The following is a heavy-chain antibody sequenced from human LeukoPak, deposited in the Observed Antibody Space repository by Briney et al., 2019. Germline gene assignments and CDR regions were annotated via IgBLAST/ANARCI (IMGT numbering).Heavy chain of an antibody. D-gene: IGHD6-13*01. CDR1: GYSFTSYW. CDR2: IYPGDSDT. V-gene: IGHV5-51*01. Sequence: GESLKISCKGSGYSFTSYWIGWVRQTPGKGLEWMGTIYPGDSDTKYRPSFQGQVTISADKSISTAYLQFHSLKASDSAMYYCARGRGGSWYYFDYWGQGTLVTVSS. CDR3: ARGRGGSWYYFDY. J-gene: IGHJ4*02.